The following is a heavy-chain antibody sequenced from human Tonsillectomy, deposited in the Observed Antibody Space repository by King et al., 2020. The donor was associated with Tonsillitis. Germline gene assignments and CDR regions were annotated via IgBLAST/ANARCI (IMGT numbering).Heavy chain of an antibody. V-gene: IGHV1-46*01. CDR2: MNPSGGSI. CDR1: GSAFSRYY. CDR3: ASGGTWYYFDY. Sequence: QLVQSGAEVKKPGASVKVSCKASGSAFSRYYMHWVRQAPGQGLEWMGIMNPSGGSINYAQKFQGRVTMTRDTSTSTVYMEVSSLRSEDTAVYYCASGGTWYYFDYWGQGSLVTVSS. D-gene: IGHD6-13*01. J-gene: IGHJ4*02.